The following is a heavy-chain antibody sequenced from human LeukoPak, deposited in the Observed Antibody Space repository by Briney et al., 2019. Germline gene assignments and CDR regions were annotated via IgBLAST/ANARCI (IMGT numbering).Heavy chain of an antibody. CDR3: ARVGDIVVVPVASY. D-gene: IGHD2-2*01. Sequence: SETLSLTCTVSGYSISSGYYWGWIRQPPGKGLEWIGNIFHSGSTYYNPSLKSRVTISVDTSKNQFSLKLSSVTAADTAVYYCARVGDIVVVPVASYWGQGTLVTVSS. CDR1: GYSISSGYY. V-gene: IGHV4-38-2*02. CDR2: IFHSGST. J-gene: IGHJ4*02.